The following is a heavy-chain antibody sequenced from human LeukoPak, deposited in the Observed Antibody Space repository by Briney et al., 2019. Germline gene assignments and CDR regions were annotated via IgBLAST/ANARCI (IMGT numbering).Heavy chain of an antibody. CDR2: IYSGGST. CDR3: ARRGVITPSYFDY. CDR1: GFTFSTYW. V-gene: IGHV3-66*01. Sequence: GGSLRLSCAASGFTFSTYWMSWVRQAPGKGLEWVSVIYSGGSTYYADSVKGRFTISRDNAKNSMFLQMNSLRAEDTAVYYCARRGVITPSYFDYWGQGILVTVSS. J-gene: IGHJ4*02. D-gene: IGHD4-23*01.